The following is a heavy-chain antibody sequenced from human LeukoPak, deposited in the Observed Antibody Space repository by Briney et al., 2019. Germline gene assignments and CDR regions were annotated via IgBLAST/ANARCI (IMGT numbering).Heavy chain of an antibody. Sequence: GGSLRLSCAASGFIFSDYAMSWVRQAPGKGLEWVSVIYSGGSTYYADSVKGRFTISRDNSKNTLYLQMNSLRAEDTAVYYCARDNKGYCSGGSCYGMDVWGQGTTVTVSS. J-gene: IGHJ6*02. D-gene: IGHD2-15*01. CDR3: ARDNKGYCSGGSCYGMDV. CDR1: GFIFSDYA. CDR2: IYSGGST. V-gene: IGHV3-66*01.